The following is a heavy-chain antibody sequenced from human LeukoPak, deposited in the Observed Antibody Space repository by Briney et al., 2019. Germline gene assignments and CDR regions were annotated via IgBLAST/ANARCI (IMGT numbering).Heavy chain of an antibody. CDR3: AHLLIAAAGTVWFDP. Sequence: SGPTLVNPTQTLTLTCTFSGFSLSTRGVGVGWIRQPPGKALEWLSLIYWNDDKRYSPSLKSRLTITKDTSKNQVVLTMTNMDPVDTATYYCAHLLIAAAGTVWFDPWGQGTLVTVSS. D-gene: IGHD6-13*01. V-gene: IGHV2-5*01. J-gene: IGHJ5*02. CDR1: GFSLSTRGVG. CDR2: IYWNDDK.